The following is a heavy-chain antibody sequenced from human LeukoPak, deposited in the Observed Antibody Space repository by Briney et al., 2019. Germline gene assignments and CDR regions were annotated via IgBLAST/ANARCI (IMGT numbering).Heavy chain of an antibody. CDR2: INWNGGST. D-gene: IGHD6-19*01. J-gene: IGHJ4*02. V-gene: IGHV3-20*04. CDR3: AKAGEGSGFLGY. Sequence: GGSLRLSCTVSGFTVSSNSWSWVRQAPGKGLEWVSGINWNGGSTGYADSVKGRFTISRDNAKNSLYLQMNSLRAEDTALYYCAKAGEGSGFLGYWGQGTLVTVSS. CDR1: GFTVSSNS.